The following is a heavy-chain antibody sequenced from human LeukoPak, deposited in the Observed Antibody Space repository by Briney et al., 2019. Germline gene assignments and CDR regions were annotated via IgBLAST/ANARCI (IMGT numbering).Heavy chain of an antibody. V-gene: IGHV1-18*01. CDR1: GYTFTSYG. CDR2: ISTYNGNT. Sequence: ASVKVSCKASGYTFTSYGISWVRQAPGQGLEWTGWISTYNGNTNYAQKFQGRVTMTTDTSTSTAYMELRSLRSEDTAVYYCARCRRATVTTCTLDYWGQGTLVTVSS. J-gene: IGHJ4*02. CDR3: ARCRRATVTTCTLDY. D-gene: IGHD4-17*01.